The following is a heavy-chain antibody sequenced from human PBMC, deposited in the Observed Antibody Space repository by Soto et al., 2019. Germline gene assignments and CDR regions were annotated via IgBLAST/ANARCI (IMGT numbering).Heavy chain of an antibody. CDR3: AKNVAGLSHFDY. CDR1: GYSITSSNW. J-gene: IGHJ4*02. CDR2: IYYSGST. Sequence: PSETLSLTCAVSGYSITSSNWWGWIRQPPGKGLEWIGHIYYSGSTYYNPSLKSRVTMSVDTSKNHFSLKLSSVTAVDTAVYYCAKNVAGLSHFDYWGQGTLVTVSS. D-gene: IGHD6-19*01. V-gene: IGHV4-28*01.